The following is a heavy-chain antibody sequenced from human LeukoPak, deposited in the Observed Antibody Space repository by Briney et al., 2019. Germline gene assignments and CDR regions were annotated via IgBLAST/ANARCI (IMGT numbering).Heavy chain of an antibody. J-gene: IGHJ4*02. D-gene: IGHD1-26*01. V-gene: IGHV3-66*01. Sequence: GGSLRLSCAASGVTVSGSYMSWVRQTPGKGLEWVSVIYTSGDRYYADSVKGRCTISRESSKNTLELQMNTLRTEDTAVYYCVRVRYSGSWFPVPNFDCWGQGTLVTVSS. CDR1: GVTVSGSY. CDR2: IYTSGDR. CDR3: VRVRYSGSWFPVPNFDC.